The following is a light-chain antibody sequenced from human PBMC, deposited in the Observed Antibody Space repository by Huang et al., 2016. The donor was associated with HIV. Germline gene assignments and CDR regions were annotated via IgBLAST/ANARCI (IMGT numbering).Light chain of an antibody. CDR2: MGS. CDR1: QSLLHSNGYNY. CDR3: MQALQTPFT. V-gene: IGKV2-28*01. Sequence: DIVMTQSPLSLPVTPGEPASISCRSSQSLLHSNGYNYVDWYVQKPGQSPQLLIYMGSNRASGVPDRFSGSGSGTDFTLKISRVEAEDVGVYHCMQALQTPFTFGPGTKVDIK. J-gene: IGKJ3*01.